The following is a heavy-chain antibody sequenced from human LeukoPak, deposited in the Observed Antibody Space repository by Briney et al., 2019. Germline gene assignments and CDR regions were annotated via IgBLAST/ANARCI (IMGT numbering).Heavy chain of an antibody. J-gene: IGHJ4*02. CDR3: ARDKYYHRYFDS. CDR1: GLTFNSNR. CDR2: IKQDGSEK. D-gene: IGHD3-22*01. V-gene: IGHV3-7*01. Sequence: PGGSLRLSCVGSGLTFNSNRMSWVGQAPGKGVEGVANIKQDGSEKFYVDSVKGGFTISRENAKKSVCVQMNSLRVEDTAVYYCARDKYYHRYFDSWGQGTLVTVSS.